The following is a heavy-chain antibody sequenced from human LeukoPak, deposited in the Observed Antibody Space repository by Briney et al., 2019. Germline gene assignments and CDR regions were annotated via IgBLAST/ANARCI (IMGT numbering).Heavy chain of an antibody. J-gene: IGHJ4*02. CDR1: GFTFSSYW. V-gene: IGHV3-74*01. D-gene: IGHD3-22*01. CDR2: INSDGSST. Sequence: PGGSLRLSCAASGFTFSSYWMHWVRHAPGKGLVWVSRINSDGSSTSYADSVKGRFTISRDNAKNTLYLQMNSLRAEDTAVYYCARENYYDTTMFDYWGQGTLVTVSS. CDR3: ARENYYDTTMFDY.